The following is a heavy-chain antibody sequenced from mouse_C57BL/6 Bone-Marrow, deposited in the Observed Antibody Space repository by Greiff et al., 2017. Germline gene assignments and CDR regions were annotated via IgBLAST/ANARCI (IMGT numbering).Heavy chain of an antibody. CDR3: ARQTVVHYYAMDY. Sequence: EVQRVESGGDLVKPGGSLKLSCAASGFTFSSYGMSWVRQTPDKRLEWVATISSGGSYTYYPASVKGRFTISRDNAKNTLYLQMSSLKSEDTAMYYCARQTVVHYYAMDYWGQGTSVTVSS. D-gene: IGHD1-1*01. J-gene: IGHJ4*01. CDR2: ISSGGSYT. V-gene: IGHV5-6*01. CDR1: GFTFSSYG.